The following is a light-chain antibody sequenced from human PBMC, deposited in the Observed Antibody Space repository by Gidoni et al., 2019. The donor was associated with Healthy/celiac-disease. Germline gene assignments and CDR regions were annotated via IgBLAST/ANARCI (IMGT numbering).Light chain of an antibody. V-gene: IGKV1-39*01. J-gene: IGKJ5*01. CDR3: QQSYSTPPT. CDR1: QSISSY. CDR2: AAS. Sequence: DSQMTQTPSSLSASVGDRVTITCRASQSISSYLYWYQQKPGKAPKLLIYAASSWQSGVPARFSGSGSGTDFTLTISSLRPEDFATYYCQQSYSTPPTFGQGTRLEIK.